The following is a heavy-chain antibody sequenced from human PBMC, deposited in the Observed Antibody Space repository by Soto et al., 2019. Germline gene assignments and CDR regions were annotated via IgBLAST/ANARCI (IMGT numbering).Heavy chain of an antibody. D-gene: IGHD6-19*01. CDR3: ARAVAGTYLGY. V-gene: IGHV4-34*01. J-gene: IGHJ4*02. CDR2: INHSGST. Sequence: QVQLQQWGAGLLKPSETLSLTCAVYGGSFSGYYWSWIRQPPGKGLEWIGEINHSGSTNSNPSLKSRVTISVDTSKNQFSLKLSSVTAAETAVYYCARAVAGTYLGYWGQGTLVTVSS. CDR1: GGSFSGYY.